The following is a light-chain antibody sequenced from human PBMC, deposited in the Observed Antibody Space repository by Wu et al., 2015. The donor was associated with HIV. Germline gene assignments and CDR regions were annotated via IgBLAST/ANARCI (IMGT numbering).Light chain of an antibody. CDR2: GAS. Sequence: EIVLTQSPGTLSLSPGERATLSCRASQSVSSSYLAWHQQKPGQAPRLLIYGASSRATGIPDRFSGSGSGTDFTLTISRLEPEDFAVYYCQQYGSSEWTLGQGTKVEIK. J-gene: IGKJ1*01. CDR1: QSVSSSY. CDR3: QQYGSSEWT. V-gene: IGKV3-20*01.